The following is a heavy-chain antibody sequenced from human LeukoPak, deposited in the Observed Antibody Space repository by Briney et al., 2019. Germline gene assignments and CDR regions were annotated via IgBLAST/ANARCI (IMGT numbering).Heavy chain of an antibody. D-gene: IGHD5-24*01. V-gene: IGHV4-39*01. CDR2: IYHSGST. Sequence: SETLSLTCTVSGGSISSSFYYWGWIRQPPGKGLEWIGSIYHSGSTYYNPSLKSRVTISVDTSRNQFSLNLSSVTAADTAVYYCARPRDGYNYEAFDIWGQGTMVTVSS. CDR1: GGSISSSFYY. J-gene: IGHJ3*02. CDR3: ARPRDGYNYEAFDI.